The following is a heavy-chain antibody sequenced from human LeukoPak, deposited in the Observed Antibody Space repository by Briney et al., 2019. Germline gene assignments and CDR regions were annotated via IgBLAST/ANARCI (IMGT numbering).Heavy chain of an antibody. Sequence: PSETLSLTCAVSGGSISSSNWWSWVRQPPGKGLEWIGEIYYSGSTYYNPSLKSRVTISVDTSKNQFSLKLSSVTAADTAVYYCARDRYYYDSSGYSHRLDYWGQGTLVTVSS. D-gene: IGHD3-22*01. J-gene: IGHJ4*02. V-gene: IGHV4-4*02. CDR2: IYYSGST. CDR1: GGSISSSNW. CDR3: ARDRYYYDSSGYSHRLDY.